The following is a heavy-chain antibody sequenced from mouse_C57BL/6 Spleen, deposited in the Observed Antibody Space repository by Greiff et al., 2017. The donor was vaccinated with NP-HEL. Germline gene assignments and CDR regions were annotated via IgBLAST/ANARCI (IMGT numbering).Heavy chain of an antibody. CDR1: GFTFSDAW. V-gene: IGHV6-6*01. Sequence: EVHLVESGGGLVQPGGSMKLSCAASGFTFSDAWMDWVRQSPEKGLEWVAEIRNKANNHATYYAESVKGRFTISRDDSKSSVYLQMNSLRAEDTFIYYCTRPIYFGGFAYWGQGTLVTVSA. CDR3: TRPIYFGGFAY. D-gene: IGHD2-1*01. CDR2: IRNKANNHAT. J-gene: IGHJ3*01.